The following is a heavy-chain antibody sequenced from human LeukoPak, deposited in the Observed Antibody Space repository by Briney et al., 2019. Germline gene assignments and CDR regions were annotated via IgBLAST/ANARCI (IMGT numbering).Heavy chain of an antibody. V-gene: IGHV3-7*04. CDR2: VKQDGSEK. J-gene: IGHJ5*02. Sequence: AGXSLRLSCAASGFTFSRNWMSWVRQAQGKGLEWVANVKQDGSEKYYVDSVKGRFTISRDNAKNSLFLQMTTLRVEDTAVYYCARAYSYAFEPWGQGTLVTVSS. CDR3: ARAYSYAFEP. D-gene: IGHD5-18*01. CDR1: GFTFSRNW.